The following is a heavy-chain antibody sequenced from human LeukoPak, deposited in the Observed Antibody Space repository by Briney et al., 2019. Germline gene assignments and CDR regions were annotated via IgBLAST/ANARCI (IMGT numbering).Heavy chain of an antibody. D-gene: IGHD6-6*01. CDR2: IYYSGST. CDR1: GGSISSGGYY. V-gene: IGHV4-31*03. CDR3: ARSIAARPGYYYYYYMDV. Sequence: PSETLSLTCTVSGGSISSGGYYWSWIRQYPGKGLEWIGYIYYSGSTYYNPSLKSRVTISVDTSKNQFSLKLSSVTAADTAVYYCARSIAARPGYYYYYYMDVWGKGTTVTVSS. J-gene: IGHJ6*03.